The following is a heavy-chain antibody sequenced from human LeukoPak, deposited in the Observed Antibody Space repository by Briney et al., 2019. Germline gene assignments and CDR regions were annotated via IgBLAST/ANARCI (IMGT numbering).Heavy chain of an antibody. J-gene: IGHJ4*02. CDR3: AKDGRYCSGGGCYWVTRGYYFDY. D-gene: IGHD2-15*01. Sequence: PGGSLRLSCAASGLTVSSTYMSWVRQAPGKGLEWVAVISYDGSNKFYADSVKGRFTISRGNSKNTLYLQMNGLRAEDTAVYYCAKDGRYCSGGGCYWVTRGYYFDYWGQGTLVIVSA. CDR1: GLTVSSTY. CDR2: ISYDGSNK. V-gene: IGHV3-30*18.